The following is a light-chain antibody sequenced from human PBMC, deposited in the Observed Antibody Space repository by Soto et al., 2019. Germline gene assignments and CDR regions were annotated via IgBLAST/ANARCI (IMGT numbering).Light chain of an antibody. CDR1: QSVSSN. V-gene: IGKV3-15*01. J-gene: IGKJ1*01. CDR3: QQDDNWPPWT. Sequence: EIVMTQPPATLSVFLGERATLSCRASQSVSSNLAWYKQRPGHAPRLLIYGASTRATGVPARFSGRGSVTEFTLTISGLQSEDVAVYDCQQDDNWPPWTFGQGTKVEIK. CDR2: GAS.